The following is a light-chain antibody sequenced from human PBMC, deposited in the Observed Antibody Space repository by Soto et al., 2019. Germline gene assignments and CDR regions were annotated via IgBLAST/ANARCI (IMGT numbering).Light chain of an antibody. Sequence: QSVLTPPPSASGTPGQRVTISCSGSSSNIGSNYVYWYQQLPGTAPKLLIYRNNQRPSGVPDRFSGSKSGTSAYLAISGLRSEDEADYDCAAWDDSLSGPVFGGGTKLTVL. CDR3: AAWDDSLSGPV. J-gene: IGLJ2*01. CDR2: RNN. V-gene: IGLV1-47*01. CDR1: SSNIGSNY.